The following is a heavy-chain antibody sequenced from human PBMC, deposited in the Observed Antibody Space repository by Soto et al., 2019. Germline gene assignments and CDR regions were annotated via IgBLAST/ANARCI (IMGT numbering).Heavy chain of an antibody. D-gene: IGHD6-13*01. J-gene: IGHJ4*02. CDR3: ASGLLIAHGFDY. CDR1: GYTFTSYD. CDR2: MNPNSGNT. Sequence: QLQLVQSGAEVKKPGASVKVSCKASGYTFTSYDINWVRQATGQGLEWMGWMNPNSGNTGYAHKFQGRVTMTRNTSTSTAYMALSSLRSEDTAVYYCASGLLIAHGFDYWGQGTLVTVSS. V-gene: IGHV1-8*01.